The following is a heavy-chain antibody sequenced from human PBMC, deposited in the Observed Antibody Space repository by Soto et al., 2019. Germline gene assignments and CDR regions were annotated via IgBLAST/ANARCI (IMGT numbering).Heavy chain of an antibody. CDR3: VRHAACSSRRCVSGYFDR. V-gene: IGHV4-39*01. CDR1: GVSLSTSSYY. D-gene: IGHD2-15*01. J-gene: IGHJ2*01. Sequence: QLPLQESGPGLVKPSETLSLTCTVSGVSLSTSSYYWGWVRLAPGKGLEWIGSIYNTGSTYNNPSLNTRVTISVDTSKTQFSLNLNSMTAADSSVYYCVRHAACSSRRCVSGYFDRWGRGTLVTVSS. CDR2: IYNTGST.